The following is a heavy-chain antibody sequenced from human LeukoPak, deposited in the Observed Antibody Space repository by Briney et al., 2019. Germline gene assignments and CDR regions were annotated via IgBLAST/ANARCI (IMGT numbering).Heavy chain of an antibody. D-gene: IGHD2-15*01. J-gene: IGHJ6*02. CDR1: GYTFTGYA. V-gene: IGHV1-2*02. CDR2: INPEKRDT. CDR3: ARDLDPDCSGGSCYLYYYYGMDV. Sequence: ASVKVSCKASGYTFTGYAIHWVRQAPGQGLEWMGWINPEKRDTGYAHKFQGRVTMTSDTSISTAYMELSRLRSDDTAVYYCARDLDPDCSGGSCYLYYYYGMDVWGQGTTVTVSS.